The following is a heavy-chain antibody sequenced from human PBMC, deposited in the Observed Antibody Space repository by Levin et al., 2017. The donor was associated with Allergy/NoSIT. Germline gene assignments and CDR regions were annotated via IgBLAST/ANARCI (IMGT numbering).Heavy chain of an antibody. CDR1: GGSISSSSYY. V-gene: IGHV4-39*07. D-gene: IGHD3-3*01. CDR2: IYYSGST. CDR3: ARAIARIFGVVTNWFDP. J-gene: IGHJ5*02. Sequence: SETLSLTCTVSGGSISSSSYYWGWIRQPPGKGLEWIGSIYYSGSTYYNPSLKSRVTISVDTSKNQFSLKLSSVTAADTAVYYCARAIARIFGVVTNWFDPWGQGTLVTVSS.